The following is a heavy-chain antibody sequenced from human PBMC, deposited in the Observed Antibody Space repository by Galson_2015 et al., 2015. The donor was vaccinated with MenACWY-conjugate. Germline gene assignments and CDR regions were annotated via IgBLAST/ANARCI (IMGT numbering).Heavy chain of an antibody. CDR2: IKSMLLGGSA. V-gene: IGHV3-15*07. J-gene: IGHJ4*02. CDR3: NSDQTSGDASVHNCY. CDR1: GITFKNAW. D-gene: IGHD5-24*01. Sequence: SLRLSCAVSGITFKNAWMNWVRQTPGKGLEWVGRIKSMLLGGSADYAAPVKGRFTISRDDSKNTLYLQMNSLKTEDTAVYFCNSDQTSGDASVHNCYWGQGTLVTVSS.